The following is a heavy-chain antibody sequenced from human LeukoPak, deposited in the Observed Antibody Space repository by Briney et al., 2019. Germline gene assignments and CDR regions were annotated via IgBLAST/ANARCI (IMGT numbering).Heavy chain of an antibody. CDR2: IKQDGGEK. CDR1: GITFSRYW. CDR3: ARDGRPLDY. J-gene: IGHJ4*02. Sequence: PGGSLRLSCVDSGITFSRYWMSWVRQAPGKGLGWVANIKQDGGEKYYADSVKGRFTISRDNAKNSLYLQMNSLRVEDTAVYYCARDGRPLDYWGQGTLVTVSS. V-gene: IGHV3-7*03.